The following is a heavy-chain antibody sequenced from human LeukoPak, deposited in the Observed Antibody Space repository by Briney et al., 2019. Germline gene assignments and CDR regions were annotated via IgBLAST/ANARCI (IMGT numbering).Heavy chain of an antibody. Sequence: PSETLSLTCAVYGGSFSGYYWSWIRQPPGKELEWIGEINHSGSTNYNPSLKSRVTISIDTAKNQFSLKLNSVTAADTAVYYCARDSSSWMYLDYWGQGSLVTVSS. CDR3: ARDSSSWMYLDY. D-gene: IGHD6-13*01. CDR1: GGSFSGYY. V-gene: IGHV4-34*01. J-gene: IGHJ4*02. CDR2: INHSGST.